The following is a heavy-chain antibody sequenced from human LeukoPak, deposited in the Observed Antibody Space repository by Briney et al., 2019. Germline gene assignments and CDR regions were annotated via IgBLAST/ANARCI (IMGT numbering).Heavy chain of an antibody. V-gene: IGHV4-59*01. J-gene: IGHJ4*02. CDR2: VYHTGAS. Sequence: PSETLSLTCSVSGASISNYYWTWIRQPPGKGLEWIGYVYHTGASGYHPSLKSRVAMSLDTSKNQVSLNLRSVTAADTAVYFFTRVVNGGHFDYWGQGTLVTVSS. D-gene: IGHD2-8*01. CDR3: TRVVNGGHFDY. CDR1: GASISNYY.